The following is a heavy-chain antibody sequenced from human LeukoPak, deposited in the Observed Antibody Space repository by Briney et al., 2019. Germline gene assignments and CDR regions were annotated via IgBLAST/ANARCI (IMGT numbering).Heavy chain of an antibody. J-gene: IGHJ4*02. Sequence: SETLSLTCTVSGGSISSGGYYWSWIRQHPGKGLEWIGYIYYSGTTYYNSSLKSRVTISVDTSENQFSLKLSSVTAADTAVYYCARNTRAATEYFDYWGQGTLVTVSS. CDR3: ARNTRAATEYFDY. CDR1: GGSISSGGYY. D-gene: IGHD4-17*01. CDR2: IYYSGTT. V-gene: IGHV4-31*03.